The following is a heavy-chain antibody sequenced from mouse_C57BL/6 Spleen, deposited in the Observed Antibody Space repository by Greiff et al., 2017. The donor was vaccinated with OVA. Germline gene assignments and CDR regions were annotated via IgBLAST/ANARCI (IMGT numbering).Heavy chain of an antibody. V-gene: IGHV1-64*01. CDR2: IHPNSGST. CDR3: ASIGNYGAY. D-gene: IGHD2-1*01. Sequence: QVQLQQPGAELVKPGASVKLSCKASGYTFTSYWMHWVKQRPGQGLEWIGMIHPNSGSTNYNEKFKSKATLTADKSSSTAYMQLSSLTSEDSAVYFCASIGNYGAYWGQGTLVTVSA. CDR1: GYTFTSYW. J-gene: IGHJ3*01.